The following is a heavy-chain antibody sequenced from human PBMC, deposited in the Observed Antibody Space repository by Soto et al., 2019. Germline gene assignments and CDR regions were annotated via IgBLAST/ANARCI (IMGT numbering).Heavy chain of an antibody. CDR2: IIPIFGTA. CDR1: GGTFSSYA. J-gene: IGHJ6*02. Sequence: SVKVSCKASGGTFSSYAISWVRQAPGQGLEWMGGIIPIFGTANYAQKFQGRVTITADESTSTAYMELSSLRSEDTAVYYCARGSGTYYVDYYGMDVWGQGTTVTVSS. CDR3: ARGSGTYYVDYYGMDV. V-gene: IGHV1-69*13. D-gene: IGHD3-10*01.